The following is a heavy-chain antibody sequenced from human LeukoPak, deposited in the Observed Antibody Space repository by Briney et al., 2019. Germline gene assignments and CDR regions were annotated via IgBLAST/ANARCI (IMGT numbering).Heavy chain of an antibody. V-gene: IGHV3-33*01. CDR2: IWYDGSNK. CDR3: ARATWASSYYYGMDV. Sequence: PGGSPRLSCAASGFTFSSYGMHWVRQAPGKGLEWVAVIWYDGSNKYYADSVKGRFTISRDNSKNTLYLQMNSLRAEDTAVYYCARATWASSYYYGMDVWGQGTTVTVSS. J-gene: IGHJ6*02. D-gene: IGHD2/OR15-2a*01. CDR1: GFTFSSYG.